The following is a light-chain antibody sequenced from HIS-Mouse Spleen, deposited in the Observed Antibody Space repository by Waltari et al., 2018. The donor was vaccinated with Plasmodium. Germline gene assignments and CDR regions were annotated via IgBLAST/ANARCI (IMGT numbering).Light chain of an antibody. CDR1: QSISSW. J-gene: IGKJ1*01. CDR3: QQYNSYWT. Sequence: DIQMTQSPSTLYASVGDRVNIPCRASQSISSWLAWYQQKPGKAPKLLIYKASSLESGVPSRFSGSGSGTEFTLTISSLQPDDFATYYCQQYNSYWTFGQGTKVEIK. V-gene: IGKV1-5*03. CDR2: KAS.